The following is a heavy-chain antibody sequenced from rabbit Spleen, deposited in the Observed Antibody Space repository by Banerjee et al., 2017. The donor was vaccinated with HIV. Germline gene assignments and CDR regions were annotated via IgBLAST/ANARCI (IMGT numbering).Heavy chain of an antibody. J-gene: IGHJ4*01. CDR1: GFSFSDRDV. CDR2: INVYTGKP. CDR3: ARDLTSVVGWNFNL. V-gene: IGHV1S45*01. D-gene: IGHD1-1*01. Sequence: QEQLVESGGGLVKPEGSLTLTCKASGFSFSDRDVMCWVRQAPGKGLQWIACINVYTGKPVYATWAKGRFTISRTSSTTVTLQMTSLTAADTATYFCARDLTSVVGWNFNLWGLGTSSPS.